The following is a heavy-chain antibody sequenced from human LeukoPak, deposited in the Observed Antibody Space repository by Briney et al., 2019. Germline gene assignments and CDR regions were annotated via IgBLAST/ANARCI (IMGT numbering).Heavy chain of an antibody. D-gene: IGHD3-22*01. J-gene: IGHJ4*02. CDR2: INSDGSST. CDR3: AREYYDSSGSPYFDY. CDR1: GFTFSSYW. V-gene: IGHV3-74*01. Sequence: PGGSLRLPCAASGFTFSSYWMHWVRQAPGKGLVWVSRINSDGSSTTYGDSVKGRFTISRDNAKNTLYMYMHSLRAEDTAVYYCAREYYDSSGSPYFDYWGQGTLVTVSS.